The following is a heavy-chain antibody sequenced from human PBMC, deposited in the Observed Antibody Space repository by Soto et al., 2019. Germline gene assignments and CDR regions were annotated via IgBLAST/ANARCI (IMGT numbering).Heavy chain of an antibody. V-gene: IGHV1-69*12. Sequence: QVQLVQSGAEVKKPGSSVKVSCKASGGTLSNYGISGVRQAPGQGLEWMGGIIPVFGTANSAQKFQGRVTITADESTGTVYKEVSSLRSEDTAVYYCARGDATKIVVTTYYGMDVWGQGTTVTVSS. D-gene: IGHD3-22*01. J-gene: IGHJ6*02. CDR2: IIPVFGTA. CDR3: ARGDATKIVVTTYYGMDV. CDR1: GGTLSNYG.